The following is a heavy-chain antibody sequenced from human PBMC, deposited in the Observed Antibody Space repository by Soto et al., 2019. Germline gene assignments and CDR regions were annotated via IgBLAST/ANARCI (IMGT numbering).Heavy chain of an antibody. CDR1: GGSIRNSNYY. CDR2: IYYSGST. D-gene: IGHD3-16*01. J-gene: IGHJ6*03. Sequence: SETLSLTCTVSGGSIRNSNYYWGWIRQPPGKGLEWIGSIYYSGSTNYNPSLKSRVTISMDTSRKQFSLKLSSVTAADTAVYYCATRVTRYYYMDVWGKGTPVTVSS. V-gene: IGHV4-39*01. CDR3: ATRVTRYYYMDV.